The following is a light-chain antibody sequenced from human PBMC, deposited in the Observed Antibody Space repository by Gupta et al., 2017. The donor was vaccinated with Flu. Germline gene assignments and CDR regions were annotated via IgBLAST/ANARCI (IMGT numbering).Light chain of an antibody. CDR2: KAS. Sequence: PSTLSASVGDKVTITCRASQRISNWVAWYQQKPGKAPKLLIYKASNLDTGVPSRFSGSGSGTEFTLTSSSLQPDDFATYYCQQYNDYTWAFGQGTKVEIK. V-gene: IGKV1-5*03. J-gene: IGKJ1*01. CDR3: QQYNDYTWA. CDR1: QRISNW.